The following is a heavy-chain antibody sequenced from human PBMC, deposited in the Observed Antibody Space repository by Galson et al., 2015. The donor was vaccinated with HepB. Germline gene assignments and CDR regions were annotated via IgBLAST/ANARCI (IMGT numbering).Heavy chain of an antibody. J-gene: IGHJ6*03. CDR1: GGTFSSYA. D-gene: IGHD6-13*01. V-gene: IGHV1-69*01. CDR3: ASVTSSSWNYYYYMDV. Sequence: SCKASGGTFSSYAISWVRQAPGQGLEWMGGIIPIFGTANYAQKFQGRVTITADESTSTAYMELSSLRSEDTAVYYCASVTSSSWNYYYYMDVWGKGTTVTVSS. CDR2: IIPIFGTA.